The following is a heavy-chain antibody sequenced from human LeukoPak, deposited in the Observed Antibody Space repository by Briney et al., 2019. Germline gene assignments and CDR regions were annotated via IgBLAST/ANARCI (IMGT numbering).Heavy chain of an antibody. V-gene: IGHV4-61*02. CDR1: GGSISSGSYY. J-gene: IGHJ6*03. CDR3: ARVRYQLLGIYYYYYMDV. CDR2: IYTSGST. Sequence: SETLSLTCTVSGGSISSGSYYWSWIRQPAGKGLEWIVRIYTSGSTNYNPSLKSRVTISVDTSKNQFSPKLSSVTAADTAVYYCARVRYQLLGIYYYYYMDVWGKGTTVTISS. D-gene: IGHD2-2*01.